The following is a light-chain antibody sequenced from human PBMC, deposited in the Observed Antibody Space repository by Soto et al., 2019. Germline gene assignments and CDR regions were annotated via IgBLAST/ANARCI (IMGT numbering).Light chain of an antibody. Sequence: EIVLTQSPATLSLSPGERATLSCRASQSVSSYLAWYRQKPGQAPRLLIYDASNRVTGIPARFSGSGSGTDFTLTISSLESEDFAVYYCQQRSNWPLTFGGGTKVEIK. CDR2: DAS. V-gene: IGKV3-11*01. J-gene: IGKJ4*01. CDR1: QSVSSY. CDR3: QQRSNWPLT.